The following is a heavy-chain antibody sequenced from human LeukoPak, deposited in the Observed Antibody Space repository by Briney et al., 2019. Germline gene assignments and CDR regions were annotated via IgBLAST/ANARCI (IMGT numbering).Heavy chain of an antibody. CDR3: ARGTIAAGFEY. J-gene: IGHJ4*02. D-gene: IGHD6-13*01. CDR2: TYYRSKWYN. V-gene: IGHV6-1*01. CDR1: GDSVSSDSTA. Sequence: SQTLSLTCAISGDSVSSDSTAWNWIRRSPSRGLEWLGRTYYRSKWYNNYAVSVKSRITINPDTSKNQFSLQLNSVTPEDTAVYYCARGTIAAGFEYWGQGTLVTVSS.